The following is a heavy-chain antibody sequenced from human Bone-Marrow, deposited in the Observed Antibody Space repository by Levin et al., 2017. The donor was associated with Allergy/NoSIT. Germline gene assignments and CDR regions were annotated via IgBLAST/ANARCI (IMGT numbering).Heavy chain of an antibody. CDR3: TRDPRYCSSTSCYVLNDAFDI. V-gene: IGHV3-49*04. CDR2: IRSKAYGGTT. D-gene: IGHD2-2*01. J-gene: IGHJ3*02. CDR1: GFTFGDYA. Sequence: GGSLRLSCTASGFTFGDYAMSWVRQAPGKGLEWVGFIRSKAYGGTTEYAASVKGRFTISRDDSKSIAYLQMNSLKTEVTAVYYCTRDPRYCSSTSCYVLNDAFDIWGQGTMVTVSS.